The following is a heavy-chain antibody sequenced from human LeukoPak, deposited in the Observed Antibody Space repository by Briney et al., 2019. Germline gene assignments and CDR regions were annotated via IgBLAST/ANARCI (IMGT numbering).Heavy chain of an antibody. V-gene: IGHV3-23*01. Sequence: PGGSLRLSCAASGFTFSNYAMDWVRQAPGKGLEWVSGISGSGSSTYYADSVKGRFTISRDNSKNTLYLQMNSLRAEDTAVYYCAKGLRGVIIYFDYWGQGTLVTVSS. CDR1: GFTFSNYA. D-gene: IGHD3-10*01. CDR3: AKGLRGVIIYFDY. J-gene: IGHJ4*02. CDR2: ISGSGSST.